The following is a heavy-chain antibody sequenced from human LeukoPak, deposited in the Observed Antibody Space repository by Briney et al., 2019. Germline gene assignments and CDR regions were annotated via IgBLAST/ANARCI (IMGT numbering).Heavy chain of an antibody. Sequence: ASETRSLTCTVSGGSIKNYYWTWLRQPPGKGLEWIGYIYYSGSTSSNPSLKSRVTISVDTSKNQFSLRLKYVTAADTAVYYCARDVPRGTGYMDVWGKGTTVTVSS. D-gene: IGHD3-10*01. J-gene: IGHJ6*03. V-gene: IGHV4-59*01. CDR1: GGSIKNYY. CDR3: ARDVPRGTGYMDV. CDR2: IYYSGST.